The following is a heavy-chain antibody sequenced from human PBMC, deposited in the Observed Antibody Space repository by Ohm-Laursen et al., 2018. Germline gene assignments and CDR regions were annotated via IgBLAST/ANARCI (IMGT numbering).Heavy chain of an antibody. D-gene: IGHD3-10*01. Sequence: GTLSLTWSVSGGSISTYYWSWIRQPPGKGLEWIAYIYYSGTTNYNPSLKSRVTISVDTSKNQFSLTVSSVTAADTAVYYCARGDYYGSAFDAFDIWGQGTMVTVSS. J-gene: IGHJ3*02. CDR3: ARGDYYGSAFDAFDI. CDR2: IYYSGTT. CDR1: GGSISTYY. V-gene: IGHV4-59*01.